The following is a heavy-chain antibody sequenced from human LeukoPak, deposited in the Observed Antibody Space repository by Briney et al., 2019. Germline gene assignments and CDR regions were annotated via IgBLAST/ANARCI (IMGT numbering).Heavy chain of an antibody. Sequence: PSETLSLTCAVYGGSFSGYYWSWIRQPPGKGLEWIGEINHSGSTNYNPSLKSRVTISVDTSKNQFSLKLSSVTAADTAVYYCASSFPIAVAGKGTFDYWGQGTLATVSS. CDR1: GGSFSGYY. CDR2: INHSGST. V-gene: IGHV4-34*01. CDR3: ASSFPIAVAGKGTFDY. J-gene: IGHJ4*02. D-gene: IGHD6-19*01.